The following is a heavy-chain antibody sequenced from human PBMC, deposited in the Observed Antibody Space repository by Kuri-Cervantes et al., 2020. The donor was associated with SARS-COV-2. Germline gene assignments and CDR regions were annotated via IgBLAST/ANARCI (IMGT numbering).Heavy chain of an antibody. D-gene: IGHD2-15*01. Sequence: GESLKISCAASGFTFSSYGMHWVRQAPGKGLEYVSAISSNGGSTYYANSVKDRFTISRDNSKSTLYLQMGSLRAEDMAVYYCARVRGSMFDYWGQGTLVTVSS. J-gene: IGHJ4*02. CDR1: GFTFSSYG. CDR2: ISSNGGST. CDR3: ARVRGSMFDY. V-gene: IGHV3-64*01.